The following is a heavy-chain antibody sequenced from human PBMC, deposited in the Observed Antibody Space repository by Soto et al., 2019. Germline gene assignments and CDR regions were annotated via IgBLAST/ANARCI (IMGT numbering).Heavy chain of an antibody. CDR1: GGSISSYY. CDR2: IYTSGST. Sequence: TLSLTCTVSGGSISSYYWSWIRQPAGKGLEWIGRIYTSGSTNYNPSLKSRVTMSVDTSKNQFSLKLSSLTSEDTAVYYCATSEGRDGYSFDYWGPGTLVTVSS. CDR3: ATSEGRDGYSFDY. V-gene: IGHV4-4*07. J-gene: IGHJ4*02. D-gene: IGHD5-12*01.